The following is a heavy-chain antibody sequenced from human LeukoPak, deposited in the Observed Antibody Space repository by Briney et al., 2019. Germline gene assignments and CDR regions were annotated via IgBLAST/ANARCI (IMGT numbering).Heavy chain of an antibody. Sequence: GGSLRLSCAASGFTFSNYAMSWVRQAPGKGLEWVSTISGSGVSTYYADSVTGRFTTSRDNSKNTLYLQMNSLRAEDTAVYYCAKNKGVPAALPFDPWGQGTLVTVSS. CDR1: GFTFSNYA. V-gene: IGHV3-23*01. D-gene: IGHD2-2*01. CDR2: ISGSGVST. J-gene: IGHJ5*02. CDR3: AKNKGVPAALPFDP.